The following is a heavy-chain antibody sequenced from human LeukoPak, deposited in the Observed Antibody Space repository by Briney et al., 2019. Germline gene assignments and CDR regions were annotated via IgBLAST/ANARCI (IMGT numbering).Heavy chain of an antibody. J-gene: IGHJ4*02. Sequence: PSGTLSLTCAVYGGSFSGYYWSWIRQPPGKGLEWIGEINHSGSTNYNPSLKSRVTISVDTSKNQFSLKLSSVTAADTAVYCCARGRGGYSYGSAFDIWGQGTLVTVSS. CDR1: GGSFSGYY. CDR2: INHSGST. CDR3: ARGRGGYSYGSAFDI. V-gene: IGHV4-34*01. D-gene: IGHD5-18*01.